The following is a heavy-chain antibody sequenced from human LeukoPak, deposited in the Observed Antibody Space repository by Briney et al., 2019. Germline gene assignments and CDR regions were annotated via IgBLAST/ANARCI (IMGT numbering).Heavy chain of an antibody. CDR3: ARGLKLDDGFDI. CDR2: LNPNSGGT. J-gene: IGHJ3*02. Sequence: ASVKVSCKASGYTFTGHYIHWVRQAPGQGLEWMGWLNPNSGGTEGAQKFQGRVTLTTDTSISTAYMELNRLRSDDTAVYYCARGLKLDDGFDIWGQGTMVTVSS. CDR1: GYTFTGHY. D-gene: IGHD1-1*01. V-gene: IGHV1-2*02.